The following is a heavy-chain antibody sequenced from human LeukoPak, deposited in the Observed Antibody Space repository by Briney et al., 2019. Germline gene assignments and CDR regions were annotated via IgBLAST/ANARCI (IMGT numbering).Heavy chain of an antibody. CDR1: GFTFRGYA. CDR2: VRSKVYGGTT. V-gene: IGHV3-49*03. CDR3: TRGLIVGATEDAFDI. D-gene: IGHD1-26*01. Sequence: GGSLRLSCTASGFTFRGYALSWFRQTPGKGLEWVGFVRSKVYGGTTQYAASVKGRFTISRDDSKSIAYLQMNSLKTEDTAVYYCTRGLIVGATEDAFDIWGQGTMVTVSS. J-gene: IGHJ3*02.